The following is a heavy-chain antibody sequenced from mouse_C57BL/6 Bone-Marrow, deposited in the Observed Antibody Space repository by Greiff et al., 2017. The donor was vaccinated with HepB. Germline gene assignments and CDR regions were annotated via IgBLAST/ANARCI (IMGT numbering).Heavy chain of an antibody. CDR2: IYPSDSET. D-gene: IGHD2-1*01. Sequence: QVQLQQPGAELVRPGSSVKLSCKASGYTFTIYWMDWVKQRPGQGLEWIGNIYPSDSETHYNQKFKDKATLTVDKSSSTAYMQLSSLTSEDSAVYYCARWGIYYGNWSFAYWGQGTLVTVSA. J-gene: IGHJ3*01. CDR3: ARWGIYYGNWSFAY. CDR1: GYTFTIYW. V-gene: IGHV1-61*01.